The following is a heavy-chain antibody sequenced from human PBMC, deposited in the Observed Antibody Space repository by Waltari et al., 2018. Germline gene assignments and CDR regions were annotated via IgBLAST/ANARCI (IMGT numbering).Heavy chain of an antibody. Sequence: EVQLLESGGGLVQPGGSLRLSCAASGFTFSSYSMNWVRQAPGKGLEWVSSISSSSSYIYYTDSVKGRFTISRDNAKNSLYLQMNSLRAEDTAVYYCARDRPPYYYGMDVWGQGTTVTVSS. J-gene: IGHJ6*02. CDR3: ARDRPPYYYGMDV. CDR1: GFTFSSYS. V-gene: IGHV3-21*01. CDR2: ISSSSSYI.